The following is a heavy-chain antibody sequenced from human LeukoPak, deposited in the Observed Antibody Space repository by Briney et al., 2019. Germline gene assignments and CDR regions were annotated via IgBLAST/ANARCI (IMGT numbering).Heavy chain of an antibody. V-gene: IGHV3-7*01. CDR1: GFIFSSYW. D-gene: IGHD6-6*01. CDR3: AREGSSSPPLVGWFDP. Sequence: GSLRLSCAASGFIFSSYWMTWVRQAPGKGLEWVANMRQDGNEKYYVDSVRGRFTISRDNAKNSLYLQMNSLRAEDTAVYYCAREGSSSPPLVGWFDPWGQGTLVTVSS. J-gene: IGHJ5*02. CDR2: MRQDGNEK.